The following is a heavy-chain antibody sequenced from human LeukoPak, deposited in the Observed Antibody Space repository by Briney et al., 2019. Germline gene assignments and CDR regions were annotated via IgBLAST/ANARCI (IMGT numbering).Heavy chain of an antibody. CDR3: ARGRTVVPAAVNDY. D-gene: IGHD2-2*01. CDR1: GGSFSGYH. V-gene: IGHV4-34*01. CDR2: INHSGST. J-gene: IGHJ4*02. Sequence: SETLSLTCAVYGGSFSGYHWSWIRQPPGKGLEWIGEINHSGSTNYNPSLKSRVTISVDTSKNQFSLKLSSVTAADTAVYYCARGRTVVPAAVNDYWGQGTLVTVSS.